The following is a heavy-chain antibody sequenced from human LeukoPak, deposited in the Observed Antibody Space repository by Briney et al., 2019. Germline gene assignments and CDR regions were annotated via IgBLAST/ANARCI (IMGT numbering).Heavy chain of an antibody. CDR1: GYTFTSYD. Sequence: ASVKVSCKASGYTFTSYDFNWVRQATGQRPEWMGWMSPNSGDTGYAQKFQNRVTMTRNTSISTAYMELSSLRSDDTAVYYCARGPPNWGYDYWGPGTLVTVSS. J-gene: IGHJ4*02. CDR3: ARGPPNWGYDY. D-gene: IGHD7-27*01. V-gene: IGHV1-8*01. CDR2: MSPNSGDT.